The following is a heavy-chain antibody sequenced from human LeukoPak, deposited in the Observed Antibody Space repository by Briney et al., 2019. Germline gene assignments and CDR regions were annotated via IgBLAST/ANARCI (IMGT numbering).Heavy chain of an antibody. V-gene: IGHV3-7*01. J-gene: IGHJ4*02. D-gene: IGHD5-12*01. CDR1: GFTFSSYW. Sequence: GGSLRLSCAASGFTFSSYWMSWVRQAPGKGLEWVANIKQDGSEKYYVDSVKGRFTISRDSAKNSLYLQMNSLRAEDTAVYYCARESVATITDQSFLFDYWGQGTLVTVSS. CDR2: IKQDGSEK. CDR3: ARESVATITDQSFLFDY.